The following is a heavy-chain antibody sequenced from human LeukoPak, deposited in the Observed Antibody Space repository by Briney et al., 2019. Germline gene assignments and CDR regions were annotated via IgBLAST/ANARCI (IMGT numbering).Heavy chain of an antibody. J-gene: IGHJ5*02. CDR3: ARHSATVAPLGP. V-gene: IGHV4-59*08. CDR2: IYYSGNT. CDR1: GGSISSYY. D-gene: IGHD4-23*01. Sequence: SETLSLTCTVSGGSISSYYWSWIRQPPGKGLEWTGYIYYSGNTNYNPSLKSRVTVSIDASKNQFSLNLSSVTAADTAVYFCARHSATVAPLGPWGQGTLVTVSS.